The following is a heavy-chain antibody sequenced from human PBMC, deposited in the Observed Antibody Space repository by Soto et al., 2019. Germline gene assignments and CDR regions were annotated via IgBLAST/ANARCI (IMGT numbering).Heavy chain of an antibody. J-gene: IGHJ4*02. CDR2: INHSGST. Sequence: PSETLSLTCAVYGGSFSGYYWSWIRQPPGKGLEWIGEINHSGSTNYNPSLKSRVTISVDTSKNQFSLKLSSVTAADTAVYYCARGRRYFDWLYEPYFDYWGQGTLVTVSS. CDR3: ARGRRYFDWLYEPYFDY. CDR1: GGSFSGYY. V-gene: IGHV4-34*01. D-gene: IGHD3-9*01.